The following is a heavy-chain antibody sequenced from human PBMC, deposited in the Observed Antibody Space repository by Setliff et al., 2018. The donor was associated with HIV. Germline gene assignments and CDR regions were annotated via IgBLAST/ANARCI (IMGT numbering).Heavy chain of an antibody. J-gene: IGHJ5*02. CDR2: ISLYNEYK. CDR1: GFIFNNFG. Sequence: ASVKVSCKTSGFIFNNFGVTWVRQAPGQGLEWVAWISLYNEYKYYAPHFLGRVTMSTDTSTSTVDLELRGLRADDTAIYYCARTQCTTTWPGNHWGQGTLVTVSS. V-gene: IGHV1-18*04. CDR3: ARTQCTTTWPGNH. D-gene: IGHD1-1*01.